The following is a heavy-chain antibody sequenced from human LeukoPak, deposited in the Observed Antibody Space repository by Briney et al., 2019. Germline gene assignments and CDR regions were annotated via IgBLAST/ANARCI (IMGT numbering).Heavy chain of an antibody. CDR3: ARDATYYYGSGSTNWFDP. V-gene: IGHV4-59*12. D-gene: IGHD3-10*01. CDR1: GGSISTYY. CDR2: IFYSGST. J-gene: IGHJ5*02. Sequence: PSETLSLTCTVSGGSISTYYWSWIRQPPGKGLEWIGYIFYSGSTNYNPSLKSRVTISVDTSKNQFSLKLSSVTAADTAVYYCARDATYYYGSGSTNWFDPWGQGTLVTVSS.